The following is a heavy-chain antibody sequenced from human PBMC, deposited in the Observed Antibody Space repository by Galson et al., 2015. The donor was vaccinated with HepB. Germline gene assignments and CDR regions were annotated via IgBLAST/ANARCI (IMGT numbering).Heavy chain of an antibody. CDR1: GYSFSNYF. CDR3: ARGAIGVVVDANENNWIGP. Sequence: SVKVSCKASGYSFSNYFITWVRQAPGQGLQWLGWINPYKRNRKVEQKMQARVTLTAEVSTNTAYMELRSLRPDDTAVYYCARGAIGVVVDANENNWIGPWGQGTLVTVSS. J-gene: IGHJ5*02. CDR2: INPYKRNR. D-gene: IGHD2-15*01. V-gene: IGHV1-18*01.